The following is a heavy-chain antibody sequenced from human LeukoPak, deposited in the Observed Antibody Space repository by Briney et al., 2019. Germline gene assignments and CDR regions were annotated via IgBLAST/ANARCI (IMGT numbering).Heavy chain of an antibody. Sequence: SETLSLTCTVSGGSISSYYWSWIRQPPGKGLEWIGYIYYSGSTNYNPSLKSRVTVSVDTSKNQFSLKLSSVTAADTAVYYCARVHPKYQLLPWGQGTLVTVSS. J-gene: IGHJ5*02. CDR2: IYYSGST. CDR3: ARVHPKYQLLP. V-gene: IGHV4-59*01. CDR1: GGSISSYY. D-gene: IGHD2-2*01.